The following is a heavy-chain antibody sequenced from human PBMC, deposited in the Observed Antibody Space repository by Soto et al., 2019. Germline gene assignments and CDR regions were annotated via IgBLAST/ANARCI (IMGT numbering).Heavy chain of an antibody. CDR3: ARDLAADYGDFGY. Sequence: SETLSLTCTVSGGSITSSSYYWGWIRQPPGKGLEWIGSIYYSGSTYYNPSLKSRVTISVDTSKNQFSLQLSSVTAADTAVYYCARDLAADYGDFGYWGQGTLVTVS. J-gene: IGHJ4*02. CDR2: IYYSGST. D-gene: IGHD4-17*01. V-gene: IGHV4-39*07. CDR1: GGSITSSSYY.